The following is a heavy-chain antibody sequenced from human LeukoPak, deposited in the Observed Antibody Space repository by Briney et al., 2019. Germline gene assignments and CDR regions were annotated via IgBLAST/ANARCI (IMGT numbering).Heavy chain of an antibody. V-gene: IGHV4-39*07. D-gene: IGHD6-19*01. CDR3: ARIPPEGSSSGWYDDY. J-gene: IGHJ4*02. CDR2: IYYSGST. CDR1: GGSISSSSYY. Sequence: SETLSLTCTVSGGSISSSSYYWGWIRQPPGKGLEWIGSIYYSGSTYYNPSLKSRVTISVDTSKNQFSLKLSSVTAADTAVYYCARIPPEGSSSGWYDDYWGQGTLVTVSS.